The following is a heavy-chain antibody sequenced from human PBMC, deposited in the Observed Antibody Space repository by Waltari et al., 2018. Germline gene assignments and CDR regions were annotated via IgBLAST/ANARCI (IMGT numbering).Heavy chain of an antibody. CDR1: GGSISSGAYS. J-gene: IGHJ4*02. D-gene: IGHD2-8*01. V-gene: IGHV4-30-4*08. CDR3: ARYHALQGQNY. Sequence: QVQLQESGPGLVKPSQTLSLTCTVSGGSISSGAYSCSWIRQPPGKGLEWIGYIHYSGSTYYNPSLKSRVTISVDTSKNQFSLKLSSVTAADTAVYYCARYHALQGQNYWGQGTLVTVSS. CDR2: IHYSGST.